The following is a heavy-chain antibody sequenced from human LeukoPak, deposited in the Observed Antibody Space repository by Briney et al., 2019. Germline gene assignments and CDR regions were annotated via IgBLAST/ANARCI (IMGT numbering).Heavy chain of an antibody. Sequence: ASVKVSCTASGGTFSSYAISWVRQAPGQGLEWMGGIIPIFGTANYAQRFQGRVTITADESTSTAYMELSSLRSEDTAVYYCARLGPSSFDYWGQGTLVTVSS. D-gene: IGHD2-2*01. CDR3: ARLGPSSFDY. CDR2: IIPIFGTA. CDR1: GGTFSSYA. V-gene: IGHV1-69*13. J-gene: IGHJ4*02.